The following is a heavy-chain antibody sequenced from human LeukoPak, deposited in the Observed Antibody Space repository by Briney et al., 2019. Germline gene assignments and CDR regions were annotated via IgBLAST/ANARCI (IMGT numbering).Heavy chain of an antibody. CDR3: ARHPYGSGSYWSRIPFDP. Sequence: GSLRLSCAASGFTFSNYWMSWIRQPPGKGLEWIGEINHSGSTNYNPSLKSRVTISVDTSKNQFSLKLSSVTAADTAVYYCARHPYGSGSYWSRIPFDPWGQGTLVTVSS. CDR1: GFTFSNYW. D-gene: IGHD3-10*01. J-gene: IGHJ5*02. CDR2: INHSGST. V-gene: IGHV4-34*01.